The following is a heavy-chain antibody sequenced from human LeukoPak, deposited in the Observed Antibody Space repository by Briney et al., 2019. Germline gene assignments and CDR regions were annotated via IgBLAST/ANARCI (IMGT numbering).Heavy chain of an antibody. V-gene: IGHV3-23*01. D-gene: IGHD3-16*02. J-gene: IGHJ3*02. CDR2: ISGGGGST. CDR3: AKGSNDYVWGSYSLDAFDI. CDR1: GFTFSSYA. Sequence: GGSLRLSCAASGFTFSSYAMGWVRQAPGKGLEWVSAISGGGGSTYYADSVKGRFTISRDNSKNTLYLQMNSLRAEDTAVYYCAKGSNDYVWGSYSLDAFDIWGQGTMVTVSS.